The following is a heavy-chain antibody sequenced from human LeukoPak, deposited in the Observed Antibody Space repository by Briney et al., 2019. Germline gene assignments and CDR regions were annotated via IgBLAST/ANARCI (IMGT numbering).Heavy chain of an antibody. D-gene: IGHD3-22*01. CDR2: IIPIFGTA. V-gene: IGHV1-69*13. CDR3: ARGLTEAAPVGTPRNQYYYDSSGYGY. CDR1: GYTFTSYY. Sequence: ASVKVSCKASGYTFTSYYMHWVRQAPGQGLEWMGGIIPIFGTANYAQKFQGRVTITADESTSTAYMELSSLRSEDTAVYYCARGLTEAAPVGTPRNQYYYDSSGYGYWGQGTLVTVSS. J-gene: IGHJ4*02.